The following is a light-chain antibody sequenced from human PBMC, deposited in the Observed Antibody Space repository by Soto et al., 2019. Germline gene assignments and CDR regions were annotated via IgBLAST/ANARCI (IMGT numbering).Light chain of an antibody. CDR1: SGHSSYI. CDR2: LEGSGSY. V-gene: IGLV4-60*02. J-gene: IGLJ3*02. CDR3: ETWDSNTRV. Sequence: QPVLTQSSSASASLGSSVKLTCTLSSGHSSYIIAWHQQQPGKAPRYLMKLEGSGSYNKGSGVPDRFSGSSSGADRYPTISNLQFEDEADYYCETWDSNTRVFGGGTMLTVL.